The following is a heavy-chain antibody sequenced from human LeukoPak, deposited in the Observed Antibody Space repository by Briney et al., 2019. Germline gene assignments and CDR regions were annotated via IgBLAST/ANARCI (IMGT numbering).Heavy chain of an antibody. V-gene: IGHV3-48*03. CDR1: GFTFSSYE. D-gene: IGHD3-10*01. Sequence: GGSLRLSCAASGFTFSSYEMNWVRQAPGKGLEWVSYITSSGSTHYGDSVKGRFTISRDNAKDSLYLQMNSLRAEDTAVYYCARAGAHIFAFWGQGTLVTVSS. CDR3: ARAGAHIFAF. CDR2: ITSSGST. J-gene: IGHJ4*02.